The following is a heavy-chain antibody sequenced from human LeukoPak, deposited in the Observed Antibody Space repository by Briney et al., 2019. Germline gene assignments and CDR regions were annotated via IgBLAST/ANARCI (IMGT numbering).Heavy chain of an antibody. CDR1: GFTFSTYA. CDR2: ISGGGGRT. D-gene: IGHD2-21*02. J-gene: IGHJ5*01. CDR3: AGPGGDRSFDF. Sequence: GGSLRLSCTASGFTFSTYAMSWVRQAPGKGLEWVSVISGGGGRTYYADSVKGRFTISRDNSKNTLYLQMNSLRVVDTALYYCAGPGGDRSFDFWGQGSLVTVSS. V-gene: IGHV3-23*01.